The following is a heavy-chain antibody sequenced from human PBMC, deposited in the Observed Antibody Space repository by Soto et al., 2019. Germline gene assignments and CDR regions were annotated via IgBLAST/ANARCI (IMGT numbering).Heavy chain of an antibody. CDR1: GGSISSYY. J-gene: IGHJ4*02. V-gene: IGHV4-59*08. D-gene: IGHD3-22*01. Sequence: KPSETLSLTCTVSGGSISSYYWSWIRQPPGKGLEWIGYIYYSGSTNYNPSLKSRVTISVDTSKNQFSLKLSSVTAADTAVYYCARLDTGSSGSRDYSGQGTLVTVSS. CDR3: ARLDTGSSGSRDY. CDR2: IYYSGST.